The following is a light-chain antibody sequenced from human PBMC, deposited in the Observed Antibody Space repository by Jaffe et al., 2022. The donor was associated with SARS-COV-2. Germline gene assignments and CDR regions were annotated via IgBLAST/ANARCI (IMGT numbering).Light chain of an antibody. CDR3: GTWDSTLSAVV. CDR2: ENN. J-gene: IGLJ2*01. Sequence: QSVLTQPPSVSAAPGQEVTISCSGSSSNIGNNYVSWYQQFPGTAPKFLIYENNKRPSGIPDRFTGSKSGTSATLAITGLQTGDEADYYCGTWDSTLSAVVFGGGTKLTVL. V-gene: IGLV1-51*02. CDR1: SSNIGNNY.